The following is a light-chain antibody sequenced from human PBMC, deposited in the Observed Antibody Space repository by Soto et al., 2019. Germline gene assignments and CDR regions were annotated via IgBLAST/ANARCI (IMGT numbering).Light chain of an antibody. J-gene: IGLJ1*01. Sequence: QSVLTQPPSASGSPGQSVTISCTGTSSNVGGYNYVSWYQQHPGKAPKLMISEVSKRPSGVPDRFSGSKSGNTASLTVSGLQAEDEADYYCTSDAGTHYVFGTGTKLTVL. CDR3: TSDAGTHYV. CDR1: SSNVGGYNY. V-gene: IGLV2-8*01. CDR2: EVS.